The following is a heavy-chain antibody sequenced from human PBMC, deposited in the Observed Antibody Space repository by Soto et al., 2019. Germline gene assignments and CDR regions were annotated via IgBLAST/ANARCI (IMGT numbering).Heavy chain of an antibody. J-gene: IGHJ4*02. CDR2: IYHTGTI. CDR3: ARQNVQIGPGFFDY. CDR1: GGSIGSGNFY. V-gene: IGHV4-30-4*01. D-gene: IGHD3-10*02. Sequence: SETLSLTCSVSGGSIGSGNFYWSWIRQPPGKGLEWLTSIYHTGTIYITPSLRSRLTISSDTSRNQFSLNLASVTAADTALYFCARQNVQIGPGFFDYWGRGTLVTVS.